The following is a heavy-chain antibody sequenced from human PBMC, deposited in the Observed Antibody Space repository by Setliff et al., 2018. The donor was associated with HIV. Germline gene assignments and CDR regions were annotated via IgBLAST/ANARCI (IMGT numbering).Heavy chain of an antibody. CDR2: ISRDGNTI. CDR3: ARDKDEDYGSTSFDY. D-gene: IGHD4-17*01. CDR1: GFTFSDYY. Sequence: PGGSLRLSCAASGFTFSDYYMSWLRQAPGKGLEWVSYISRDGNTIYYADSVEGRFTISRDNAKNSLYLQLNSLRPEDTAVYYCARDKDEDYGSTSFDYWGQGILVTVSS. J-gene: IGHJ4*02. V-gene: IGHV3-11*01.